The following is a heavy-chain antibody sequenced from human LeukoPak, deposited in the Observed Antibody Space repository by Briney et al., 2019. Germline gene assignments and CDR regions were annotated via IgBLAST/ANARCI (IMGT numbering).Heavy chain of an antibody. CDR1: GYSFTNYW. V-gene: IGHV5-51*01. Sequence: GESLKISXKGSGYSFTNYWIAWVLQMPGKGLEWMGTIYSGDSDTKYNPSFQGQVAISADKSISTAYLQWSSLKASDTAMYFCSRPATGYSSSFDYWGQGTLVTVSS. J-gene: IGHJ4*02. CDR3: SRPATGYSSSFDY. CDR2: IYSGDSDT. D-gene: IGHD6-13*01.